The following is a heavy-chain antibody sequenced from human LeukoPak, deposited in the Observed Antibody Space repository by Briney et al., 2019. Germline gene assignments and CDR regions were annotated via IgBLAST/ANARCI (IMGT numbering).Heavy chain of an antibody. CDR1: GFTFSSYA. Sequence: GGFLRLSCAASGFTFSSYAMHWVRQAPGKGLEWVAVISYDGSNKYYADSVKGRFTISRDNSKNTLYLQMNSLRAEDTAVYYCARDLDDYGENFDYWGQGTLVTVSS. D-gene: IGHD4-17*01. V-gene: IGHV3-30-3*01. J-gene: IGHJ4*02. CDR2: ISYDGSNK. CDR3: ARDLDDYGENFDY.